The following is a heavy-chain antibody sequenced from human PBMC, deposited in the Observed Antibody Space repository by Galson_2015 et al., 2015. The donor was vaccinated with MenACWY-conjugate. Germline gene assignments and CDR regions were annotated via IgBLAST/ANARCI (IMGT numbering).Heavy chain of an antibody. V-gene: IGHV1-18*01. D-gene: IGHD3-10*01. CDR1: GYTFYLYG. CDR3: VRGESYANYPDY. CDR2: ISANNGAT. Sequence: SVKVSCKASGYTFYLYGISWVRQAPGRGLEWMAWISANNGATNYAQNIQGRLTMTTDTSTSTAYMELRSLRPDDTAVYYCVRGESYANYPDYWGQGTLVTVSS. J-gene: IGHJ4*02.